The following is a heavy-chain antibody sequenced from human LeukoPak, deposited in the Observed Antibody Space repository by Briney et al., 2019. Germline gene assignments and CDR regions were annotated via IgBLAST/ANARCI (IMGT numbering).Heavy chain of an antibody. CDR1: GFTFSSLA. Sequence: GGSLRLSCAASGFTFSSLAMRWDRQAPGKGLEGVSAISGSGGSTYYADSVKGRFTISRDNSKNTLYLQMNSLRAEDTAVYYCARYRYNWNLIPYYFDYWRQGTLVTVSS. CDR2: ISGSGGST. V-gene: IGHV3-23*01. D-gene: IGHD1-7*01. J-gene: IGHJ4*02. CDR3: ARYRYNWNLIPYYFDY.